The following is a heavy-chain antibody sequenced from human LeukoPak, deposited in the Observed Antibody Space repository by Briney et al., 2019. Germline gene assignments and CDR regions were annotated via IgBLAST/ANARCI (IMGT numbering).Heavy chain of an antibody. CDR3: AKDQQVLGPRFDY. V-gene: IGHV3-30*02. J-gene: IGHJ4*02. CDR2: IRYDGSNK. CDR1: GFTFSSYG. Sequence: PGGSLRLSCAASGFTFSSYGMHWVRQAPGKGLEWVAFIRYDGSNKYYADSVKGRFTISRDNSKNTLYLQMNSLRAEDTAVYYCAKDQQVLGPRFDYWGQGTLVTVSS. D-gene: IGHD6-13*01.